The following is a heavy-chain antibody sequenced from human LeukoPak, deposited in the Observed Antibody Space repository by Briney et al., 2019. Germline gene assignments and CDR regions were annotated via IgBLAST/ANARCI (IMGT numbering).Heavy chain of an antibody. CDR2: ISGSSSYI. V-gene: IGHV3-21*01. CDR1: GFTFSAYG. Sequence: GGSLRLSCAASGFTFSAYGINWVRQAPGKGLEWVSSISGSSSYIYYTDSVKGRFTIPRDNARNSLYLQMNSLRAEDTAVYYCARIVDTSMILHYYYMDVWGKGTTVTVSS. CDR3: ARIVDTSMILHYYYMDV. D-gene: IGHD5-18*01. J-gene: IGHJ6*03.